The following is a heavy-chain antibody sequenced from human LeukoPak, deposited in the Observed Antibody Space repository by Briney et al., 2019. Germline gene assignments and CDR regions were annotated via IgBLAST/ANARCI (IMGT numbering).Heavy chain of an antibody. V-gene: IGHV4-38-2*02. Sequence: SETLSLTCAVSGYSVSSGYFWGWVRQPPGKGLQWIGSIYHSGSTYYNPSLKSRATISVDTSKNQFSLKLSSVTAADTAVYYCAREISGWYDYWGQGTLVTVSS. CDR1: GYSVSSGYF. D-gene: IGHD6-19*01. CDR3: AREISGWYDY. J-gene: IGHJ4*02. CDR2: IYHSGST.